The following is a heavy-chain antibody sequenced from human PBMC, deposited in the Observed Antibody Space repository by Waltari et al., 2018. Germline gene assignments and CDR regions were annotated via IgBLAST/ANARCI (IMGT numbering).Heavy chain of an antibody. Sequence: QLQRQESGPGRGKHSDTLSLTCTVPVGSISSSIHYWGWIRQPPGKGLEWIGSIYYSGSTYYNPSVKSRVTLSVATSKNPFPLWLSSVTAADTSVYYCARHNIAGVRPDGWYFDLWGRGTLVTVSS. CDR1: VGSISSSIHY. CDR3: ARHNIAGVRPDGWYFDL. D-gene: IGHD3-10*01. J-gene: IGHJ2*01. CDR2: IYYSGST. V-gene: IGHV4-39*01.